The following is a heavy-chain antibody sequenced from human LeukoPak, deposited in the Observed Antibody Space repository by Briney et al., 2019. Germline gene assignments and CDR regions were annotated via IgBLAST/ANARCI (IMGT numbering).Heavy chain of an antibody. Sequence: PGGSLRLSCAASGFTFSSYEMNWVRQAPGKGLEWVSYISSSGSTIYYADSVKGRFTISRDNAKNSLYLQMNSLRAEDTAVYYCARERRIGNWYYYGSSGAFDIWGQGTMVTVSS. D-gene: IGHD3-22*01. V-gene: IGHV3-48*03. J-gene: IGHJ3*02. CDR2: ISSSGSTI. CDR1: GFTFSSYE. CDR3: ARERRIGNWYYYGSSGAFDI.